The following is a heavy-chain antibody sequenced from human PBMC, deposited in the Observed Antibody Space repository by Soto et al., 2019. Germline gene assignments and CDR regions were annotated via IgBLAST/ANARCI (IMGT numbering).Heavy chain of an antibody. CDR3: ATRPTFSNVGPEKYLQH. CDR1: GFTFSNAW. D-gene: IGHD1-26*01. Sequence: EVQLVESGGGLVKPGGSLRLSCAASGFTFSNAWLTWVRQAPGKGLDWVGRIKGKTAGGTTDYAAAGEGRFTISRDDSKNKLYLQMDSLKAEDTAVYYCATRPTFSNVGPEKYLQHLGQGTLVTVSS. J-gene: IGHJ1*01. V-gene: IGHV3-15*01. CDR2: IKGKTAGGTT.